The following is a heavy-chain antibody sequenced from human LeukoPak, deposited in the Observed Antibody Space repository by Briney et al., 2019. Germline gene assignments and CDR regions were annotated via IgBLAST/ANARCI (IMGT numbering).Heavy chain of an antibody. D-gene: IGHD3-22*01. V-gene: IGHV3-23*01. Sequence: GGSLRLSCAASGFTFSIYAMSWVRQAPGKGLQWVSSITSSGDSTYYADSVKGRFTISRDNSENMLYLQMISLRVEDTAVYFCAKDRPNYYGSNGHYYRRDGDYWGQGTLVTVSS. CDR3: AKDRPNYYGSNGHYYRRDGDY. CDR1: GFTFSIYA. J-gene: IGHJ4*02. CDR2: ITSSGDST.